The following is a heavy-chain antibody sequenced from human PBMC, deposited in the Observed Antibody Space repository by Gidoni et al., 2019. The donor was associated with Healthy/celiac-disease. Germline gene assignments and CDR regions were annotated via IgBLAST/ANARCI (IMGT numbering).Heavy chain of an antibody. D-gene: IGHD1-26*01. CDR3: ARGAGATSAWYFDL. CDR1: GGSISRGGYS. CDR2: IYHSGSA. J-gene: IGHJ2*01. V-gene: IGHV4-30-2*01. Sequence: QLQLQESGSGMVKPSQTLSLTCAVSGGSISRGGYSWRWLRQPPGKGLEWISYIYHSGSAYSNPSLKSRVTISVDRSQNQFSLKLSSVTAADTAVYYCARGAGATSAWYFDLWGRGTLVTVSS.